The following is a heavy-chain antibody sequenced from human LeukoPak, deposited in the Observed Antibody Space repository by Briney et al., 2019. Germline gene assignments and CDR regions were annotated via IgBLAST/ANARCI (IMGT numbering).Heavy chain of an antibody. D-gene: IGHD3-10*01. CDR1: GYSYSSYW. J-gene: IGHJ4*02. CDR3: ARRRSSTLIDY. CDR2: IYPGDSDT. Sequence: GESLKISCKGSGYSYSSYWIGWGRQMPGKGLEWMGIIYPGDSDTTYSPSFQGQVTTSADKSISTAYLQWSSLKASDTAMYFCARRRSSTLIDYWGQGTLVTVSS. V-gene: IGHV5-51*01.